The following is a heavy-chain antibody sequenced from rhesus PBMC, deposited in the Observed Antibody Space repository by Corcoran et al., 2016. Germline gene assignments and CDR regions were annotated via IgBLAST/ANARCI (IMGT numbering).Heavy chain of an antibody. D-gene: IGHD6-13*01. V-gene: IGHV4-93*01. CDR1: GGSISSSIW. Sequence: QVQLQESGPGVVKPSETLSLTCAVSGGSISSSIWWSWIRQSPGRGLEWMGGIHGSVGHTEYNPSLKSRVTISKDTAKNKFFLNLNSVTAADAALYYCATGPVSQLDYWGQGVLLTVSS. CDR2: IHGSVGHT. CDR3: ATGPVSQLDY. J-gene: IGHJ4*01.